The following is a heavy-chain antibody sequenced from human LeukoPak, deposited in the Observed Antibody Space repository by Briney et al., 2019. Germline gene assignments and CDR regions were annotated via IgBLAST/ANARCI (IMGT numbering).Heavy chain of an antibody. Sequence: PGGSLRLSCAASGFTFSSYGMHWVRRAPGKGLEWVAFIRYDGSNKYYADSVKGRFTISRDNSKNTLYLQMNSLRAEDTAVYYCAKSVGKAVDYFDYWGQGTLVTVSS. CDR3: AKSVGKAVDYFDY. D-gene: IGHD6-19*01. CDR2: IRYDGSNK. CDR1: GFTFSSYG. J-gene: IGHJ4*02. V-gene: IGHV3-30*02.